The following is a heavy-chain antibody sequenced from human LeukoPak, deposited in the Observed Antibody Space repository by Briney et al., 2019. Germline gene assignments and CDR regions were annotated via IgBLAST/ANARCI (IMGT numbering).Heavy chain of an antibody. CDR2: ISSSSSYI. CDR1: GFTFSSYS. V-gene: IGHV3-21*01. CDR3: VRAVVVVVAATAAYYFDY. Sequence: PGGSLRLSCAASGFTFSSYSMNWVRQAPGKGLEWVSSISSSSSYIYYADSVKGRFTISRDNAKNSLYLQMNSLRAEDTAVYYCVRAVVVVVAATAAYYFDYWGQGTLVTVSS. D-gene: IGHD2-15*01. J-gene: IGHJ4*02.